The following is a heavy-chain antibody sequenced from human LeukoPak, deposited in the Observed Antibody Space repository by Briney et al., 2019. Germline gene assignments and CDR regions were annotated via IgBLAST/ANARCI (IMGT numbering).Heavy chain of an antibody. J-gene: IGHJ4*02. V-gene: IGHV4-59*01. CDR3: ARATAVAGNHY. Sequence: SETLSLTCTVSGGSISSYYWSWIRQPPGKGLEWIGYIYYSGSTNYNPSLKSRVTISVDTSKNQFSLKLSSVTAADTAVYYCARATAVAGNHYWGQGTLVTVSS. D-gene: IGHD6-19*01. CDR1: GGSISSYY. CDR2: IYYSGST.